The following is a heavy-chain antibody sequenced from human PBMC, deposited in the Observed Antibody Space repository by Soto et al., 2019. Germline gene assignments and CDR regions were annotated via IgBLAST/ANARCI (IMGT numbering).Heavy chain of an antibody. Sequence: TSETLSLTCAVSGGSISSSNWWSWVRQSPGKGLEWIGEIYHSGSTNYNPSLKSRVTISVDTSKNQFSLKLSSVTAADTAVYYCARERPDGARLDPWGQGTLVTVS. V-gene: IGHV4-4*02. J-gene: IGHJ5*02. CDR1: GGSISSSNW. D-gene: IGHD6-6*01. CDR3: ARERPDGARLDP. CDR2: IYHSGST.